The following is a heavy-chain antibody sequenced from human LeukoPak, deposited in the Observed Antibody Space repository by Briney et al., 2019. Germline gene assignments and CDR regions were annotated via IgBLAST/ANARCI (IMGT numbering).Heavy chain of an antibody. D-gene: IGHD3-10*01. J-gene: IGHJ4*02. V-gene: IGHV3-23*01. Sequence: GGSLRLSCAASGFTFSSYAMSWVRQAPGQGLEWVSTISRSGNTTYYADSVKGRFTISRDTSRNTVYLQMNSLRAEDTAVYYCAKDRGHYADKWGQGTLVTVSS. CDR2: ISRSGNTT. CDR3: AKDRGHYADK. CDR1: GFTFSSYA.